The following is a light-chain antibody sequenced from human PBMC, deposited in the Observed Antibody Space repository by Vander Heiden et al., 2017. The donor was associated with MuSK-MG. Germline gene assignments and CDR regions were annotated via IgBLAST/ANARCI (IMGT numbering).Light chain of an antibody. Sequence: QSALTQPPSASGSPVQSVTISCTATSSDVGGYNFVSWYQQHPGKAPKLMIYEVSQRPSGVPDRFSGSKSGNTASLTVSGLQAEDEADYYCNSWAGRSIIFGGGTKLTVL. J-gene: IGLJ2*01. V-gene: IGLV2-8*01. CDR2: EVS. CDR3: NSWAGRSII. CDR1: SSDVGGYNF.